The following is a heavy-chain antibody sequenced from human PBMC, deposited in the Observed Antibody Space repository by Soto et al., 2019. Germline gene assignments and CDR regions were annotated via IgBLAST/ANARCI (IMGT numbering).Heavy chain of an antibody. D-gene: IGHD7-27*01. CDR1: GFTFSSYW. CDR3: ARGNWGGPHDAFDI. Sequence: GGSLRLSCAASGFTFSSYWMSWVRQAPGKGLEWVANIKQDGSEKYYVDSVKGRFTISRDNAKNSLYLQMNSLRAEDTAVYYCARGNWGGPHDAFDIWGQGTMVTVSS. CDR2: IKQDGSEK. V-gene: IGHV3-7*01. J-gene: IGHJ3*02.